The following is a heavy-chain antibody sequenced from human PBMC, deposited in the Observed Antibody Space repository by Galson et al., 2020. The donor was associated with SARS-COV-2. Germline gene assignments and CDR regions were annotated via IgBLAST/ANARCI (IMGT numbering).Heavy chain of an antibody. Sequence: GESLKISCAASGFTFSSYAMSWVRQAPGKGLEWVSAISGSGGSTYYADSVKGRFTISRDNSKNTLYLQMNSLRAEDTAVYYCAKWGGGDSFEEDAFDIWGQGTMVTVSS. CDR1: GFTFSSYA. V-gene: IGHV3-23*01. J-gene: IGHJ3*02. D-gene: IGHD3-16*01. CDR3: AKWGGGDSFEEDAFDI. CDR2: ISGSGGST.